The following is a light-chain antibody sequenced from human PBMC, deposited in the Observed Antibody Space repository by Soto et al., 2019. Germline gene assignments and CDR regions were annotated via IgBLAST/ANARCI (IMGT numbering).Light chain of an antibody. Sequence: VLTQSPGTLSLSPGERATLSCRASQSVSSSYLACYQQKPGQAPRLLIYGASSRATGIPDRFSGSGSGTDFTLTISRLEPEDFAVYYCQQYGSSFGPGTKVDIK. CDR3: QQYGSS. CDR2: GAS. J-gene: IGKJ3*01. CDR1: QSVSSSY. V-gene: IGKV3-20*01.